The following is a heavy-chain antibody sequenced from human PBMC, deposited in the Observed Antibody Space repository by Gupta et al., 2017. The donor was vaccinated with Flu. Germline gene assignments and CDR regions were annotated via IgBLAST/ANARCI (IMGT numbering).Heavy chain of an antibody. J-gene: IGHJ5*02. CDR2: IRQDESEL. Sequence: TWVRQSPGTGLQWVASIRQDESELYYVDSVKGRFTISSDNAKNSVFLQMNSLTVEDTAMYYCERGGFIGLLALVGALTLDPWGQGALVTV. CDR3: ERGGFIGLLALVGALTLDP. V-gene: IGHV3-7*01. D-gene: IGHD3-16*02.